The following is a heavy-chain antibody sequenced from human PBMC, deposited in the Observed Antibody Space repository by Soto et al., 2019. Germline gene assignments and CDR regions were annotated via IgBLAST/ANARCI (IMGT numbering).Heavy chain of an antibody. CDR1: GFTFSSYA. CDR2: ISYDGSNK. D-gene: IGHD3-22*01. Sequence: PVGSLRLSCAASGFTFSSYAMHWVRQAPGKGLEWVAVISYDGSNKYYADSVKGRFTISRDNSKNTLYLQMNSLRAEDTAVYYCARVRNYDSSGYYYDYWGQGTLVTVSS. CDR3: ARVRNYDSSGYYYDY. J-gene: IGHJ4*02. V-gene: IGHV3-30-3*01.